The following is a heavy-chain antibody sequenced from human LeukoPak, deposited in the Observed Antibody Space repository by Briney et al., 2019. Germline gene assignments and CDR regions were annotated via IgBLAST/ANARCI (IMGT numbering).Heavy chain of an antibody. V-gene: IGHV4-31*03. CDR2: IYYSGST. D-gene: IGHD3-3*01. Sequence: SETLSLTCTVSGGSISSGGYYWSWIRQHPGKGLEWIGYIYYSGSTYYNPSLKSRVTISVDTSKNQFSLKLSSVTAADTAVYXXXXXXXXXXXXXXXYYTGTNGSYGMDVWGQGTTVTVSS. CDR3: XXXXXXXXXXXXXYYTGTNGSYGMDV. J-gene: IGHJ6*02. CDR1: GGSISSGGYY.